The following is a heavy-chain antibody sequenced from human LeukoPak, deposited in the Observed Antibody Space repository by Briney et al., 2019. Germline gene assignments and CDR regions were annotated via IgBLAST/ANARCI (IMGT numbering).Heavy chain of an antibody. D-gene: IGHD6-13*01. V-gene: IGHV3-30*02. J-gene: IGHJ4*02. Sequence: GGSLRLSCAASGFTFSSYGMHWVRQAPGKGLEWVAFIRYDGSNKYYADSVKGRFTISRDNSKNTLYLQMNSLRAEDTAVYYCATKDSSGWYHPSGLDYWGQGTLVTVSS. CDR3: ATKDSSGWYHPSGLDY. CDR1: GFTFSSYG. CDR2: IRYDGSNK.